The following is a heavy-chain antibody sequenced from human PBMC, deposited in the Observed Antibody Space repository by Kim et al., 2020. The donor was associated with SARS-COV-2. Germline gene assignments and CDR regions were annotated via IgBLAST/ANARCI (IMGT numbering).Heavy chain of an antibody. CDR3: ASTYYYGSGSHDAFDI. J-gene: IGHJ3*02. V-gene: IGHV1-2*02. Sequence: KFKGRVTMTRDTSISTAYMELSRLRSDDTAVYYCASTYYYGSGSHDAFDIWGQGTMVTVSS. D-gene: IGHD3-10*01.